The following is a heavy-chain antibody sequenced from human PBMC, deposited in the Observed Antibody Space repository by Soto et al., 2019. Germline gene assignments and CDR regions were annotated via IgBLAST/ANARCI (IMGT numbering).Heavy chain of an antibody. CDR1: GFTVSSNY. J-gene: IGHJ6*02. CDR3: ARDRFIYSYYDSSGPKLRYYGMDV. CDR2: IYSGGST. V-gene: IGHV3-53*04. D-gene: IGHD3-22*01. Sequence: PGGSLRLSCAASGFTVSSNYMSWVRQAPGKGLEWVSVIYSGGSTYYADSVKGRFTISRHNSKNTLYLQMNSLRAEDTAVYYCARDRFIYSYYDSSGPKLRYYGMDVWGQGTTVTVSS.